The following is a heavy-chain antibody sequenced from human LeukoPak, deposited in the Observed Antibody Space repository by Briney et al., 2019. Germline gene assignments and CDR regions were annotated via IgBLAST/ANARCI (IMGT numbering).Heavy chain of an antibody. CDR1: GGSISSSSYY. Sequence: PSETLSLTCTVSGGSISSSSYYCGWIRQPPGKGLEWIGSIYYSGSTYYNPSLKSRVTISVDTSKNQFSLKLSSVTAADTAVYYCARVATRPFDYWGQGTLVTVSS. V-gene: IGHV4-39*01. CDR2: IYYSGST. J-gene: IGHJ4*02. D-gene: IGHD5-12*01. CDR3: ARVATRPFDY.